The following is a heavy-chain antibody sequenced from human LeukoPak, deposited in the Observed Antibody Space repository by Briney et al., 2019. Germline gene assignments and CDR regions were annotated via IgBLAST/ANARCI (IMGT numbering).Heavy chain of an antibody. CDR2: ISSGTSYI. J-gene: IGHJ3*02. CDR3: ARDPTSSWETAFDI. V-gene: IGHV3-21*01. D-gene: IGHD1-26*01. Sequence: GGSLRLSCAASGFTFNNFWMSWVRQAPGKGLEWVSSISSGTSYIYYADSVKGRFTISRDNAKNSLYLQMNSLRAEDTAVYYCARDPTSSWETAFDIWGQGTMATVSS. CDR1: GFTFNNFW.